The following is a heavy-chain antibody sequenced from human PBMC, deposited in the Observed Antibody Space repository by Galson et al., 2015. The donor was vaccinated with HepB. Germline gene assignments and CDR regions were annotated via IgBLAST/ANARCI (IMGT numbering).Heavy chain of an antibody. Sequence: SVKVSCKASGYTFNTHYIHWVRQAPGQGLDWMGIINPRDAKTTYEQNFQGRINMTTDTSTSTVYMELNSLTSEDTAVYFCTRGTFGGIGTAFWGQGTLVTVSS. CDR2: INPRDAKT. D-gene: IGHD3-16*01. J-gene: IGHJ4*02. CDR1: GYTFNTHY. V-gene: IGHV1-46*02. CDR3: TRGTFGGIGTAF.